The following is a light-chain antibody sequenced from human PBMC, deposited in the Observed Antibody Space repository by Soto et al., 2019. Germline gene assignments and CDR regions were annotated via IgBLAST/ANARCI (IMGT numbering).Light chain of an antibody. CDR2: DVN. CDR3: TSWTTSTTMI. CDR1: SSDIGAYNF. Sequence: QAVLTQPASVSGSPGQWITISCTGTSSDIGAYNFVSWYQQHPGKAPKLMLYDVNIRPSGVSNRFSGSKSGNTASLTISGVQAEVEADYYCTSWTTSTTMIFGGGTKLTVL. V-gene: IGLV2-14*03. J-gene: IGLJ2*01.